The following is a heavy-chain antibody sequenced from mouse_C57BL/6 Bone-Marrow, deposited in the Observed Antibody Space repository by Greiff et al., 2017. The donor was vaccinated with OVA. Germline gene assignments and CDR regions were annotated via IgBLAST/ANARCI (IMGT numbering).Heavy chain of an antibody. D-gene: IGHD4-1*01. V-gene: IGHV1-84*01. CDR2: IHPGSGNT. Sequence: QVQLQQSGPELVKPGASVKISCKASGYTFTDYYINWVKQRPGQGLEWIGWIHPGSGNTKYNEKFKGKATLTVDTSSSTAYMQLSSLTSEDSAVYFCAPLGRGYWGQGTTLTVSS. CDR3: APLGRGY. J-gene: IGHJ2*01. CDR1: GYTFTDYY.